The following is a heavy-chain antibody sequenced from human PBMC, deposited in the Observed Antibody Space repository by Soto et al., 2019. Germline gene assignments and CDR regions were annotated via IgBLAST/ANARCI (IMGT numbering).Heavy chain of an antibody. CDR2: IYYSGST. CDR3: AMVRTWCGETELYYYYMDV. V-gene: IGHV4-59*11. CDR1: GGSISSHY. D-gene: IGHD3-10*01. J-gene: IGHJ6*03. Sequence: ASETLSLTCTVSGGSISSHYWRWIRQPPGKGLEWIGYIYYSGSTNYNPSLKSRVNISVDTSENQFSLKLSSVTAADRAVYYCAMVRTWCGETELYYYYMDVWGKGTTVTVSS.